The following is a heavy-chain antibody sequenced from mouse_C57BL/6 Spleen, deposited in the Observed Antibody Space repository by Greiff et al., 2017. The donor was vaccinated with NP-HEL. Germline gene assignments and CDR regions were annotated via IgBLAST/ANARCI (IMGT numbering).Heavy chain of an antibody. CDR3: ARGSYGVDY. Sequence: VQLQQSGPVLVKPGASVKMSCKASGYTFTDYYMNWVKQSHGKSLEWIGVINPYNGGTSYNQKFKGKATLTVDKSSSTAYMELNSLTSEDSAVYYCARGSYGVDYWGQGTTLTVSS. J-gene: IGHJ2*01. CDR2: INPYNGGT. V-gene: IGHV1-19*01. CDR1: GYTFTDYY. D-gene: IGHD1-1*01.